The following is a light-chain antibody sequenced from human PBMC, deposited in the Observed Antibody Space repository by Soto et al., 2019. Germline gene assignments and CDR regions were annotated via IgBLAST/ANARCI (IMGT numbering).Light chain of an antibody. CDR3: LSHTTGRIYV. CDR1: NSDIGAYDY. CDR2: NVN. Sequence: QSALTQPASVSGSPGQSITISCSGTNSDIGAYDYVSWYQQHPGKPPKLIIYNVNNRPSGVSFRFSGSKSANTASLTISGLQTEDEADYYCLSHTTGRIYVFGPGTKVTVL. J-gene: IGLJ1*01. V-gene: IGLV2-14*03.